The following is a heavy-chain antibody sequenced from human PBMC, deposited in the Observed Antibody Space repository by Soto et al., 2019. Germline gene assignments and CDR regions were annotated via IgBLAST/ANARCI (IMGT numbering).Heavy chain of an antibody. Sequence: PGESLKISCKGSGYSFTSYWISWVRQMPGKGLEWMGRIDPSDSYTNYSPSFQGHVTISADKSISTAYLQWSSLKASDTAMYYCARAGYSSSSLYYYYGMDVWGQGTTVTV. CDR3: ARAGYSSSSLYYYYGMDV. J-gene: IGHJ6*02. CDR2: IDPSDSYT. D-gene: IGHD6-13*01. V-gene: IGHV5-10-1*01. CDR1: GYSFTSYW.